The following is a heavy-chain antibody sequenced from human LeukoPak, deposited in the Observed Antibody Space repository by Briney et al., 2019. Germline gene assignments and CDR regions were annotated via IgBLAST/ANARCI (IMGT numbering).Heavy chain of an antibody. CDR2: IYRGGTT. CDR1: GFTVSNNF. J-gene: IGHJ4*02. V-gene: IGHV3-53*01. Sequence: PGGSLRLSCAASGFTVSNNFMSWVRQAPGKGLEWVSVIYRGGTTYYADSVRGRFTISRDNSKNTLYLQMNSLRAEDTAVYYCGVGDGHNHGDYWGQGTLVTVSS. CDR3: GVGDGHNHGDY. D-gene: IGHD5-24*01.